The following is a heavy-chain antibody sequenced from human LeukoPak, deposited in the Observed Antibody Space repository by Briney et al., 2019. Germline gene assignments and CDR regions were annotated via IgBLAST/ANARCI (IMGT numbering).Heavy chain of an antibody. CDR2: IYYSGST. CDR1: GGSISSSSYY. J-gene: IGHJ4*02. CDR3: AREAIVTFGGVIATETIERFDY. Sequence: SETLSLTCTVSGGSISSSSYYWGWIRQPPGKGLEWIGSIYYSGSTYYNPSLKSRVTISVDTSKNQFSLKLSSVTAADTAVYYCAREAIVTFGGVIATETIERFDYWGQGTLVTVSS. D-gene: IGHD3-16*02. V-gene: IGHV4-39*07.